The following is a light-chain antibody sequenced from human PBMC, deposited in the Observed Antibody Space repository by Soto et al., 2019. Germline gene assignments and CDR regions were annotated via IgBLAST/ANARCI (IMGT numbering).Light chain of an antibody. Sequence: DIQMTQSPSSLSASVGDRVTITCRASHNIDTYLTWYQHRPGKAPKLLIYSASTLQTGVPPRFSGSGSGTTFSLTISSLQPEDFATYYCQQSFNTLTFGGGTMVDIK. CDR3: QQSFNTLT. V-gene: IGKV1-39*01. CDR1: HNIDTY. J-gene: IGKJ4*01. CDR2: SAS.